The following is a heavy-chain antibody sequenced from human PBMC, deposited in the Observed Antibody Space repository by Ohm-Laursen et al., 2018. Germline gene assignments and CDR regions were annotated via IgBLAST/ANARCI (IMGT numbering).Heavy chain of an antibody. CDR2: ISWNSGSI. D-gene: IGHD2-21*02. V-gene: IGHV3-9*01. J-gene: IGHJ4*02. Sequence: SLRLSCTASGFTFDDYAMHWVRHAPGKGLEWVSGISWNSGSIGYADSVKGRFTISRDNAKNSLYLQMNSLRAEDTALYYCAKDSGVTATGTIDYWGQGTLVTVSS. CDR3: AKDSGVTATGTIDY. CDR1: GFTFDDYA.